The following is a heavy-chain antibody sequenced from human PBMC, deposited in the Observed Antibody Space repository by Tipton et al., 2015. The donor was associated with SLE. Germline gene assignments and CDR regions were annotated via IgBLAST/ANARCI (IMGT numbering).Heavy chain of an antibody. Sequence: LRLSCSVSAGYISSRDYYWGWVRQAPGMGLEWIGTVSYSGRTAFNPSLKSRVAISIDTSKTLFSLNLNSVTAADTAVYYCARDRLHLMVRGVMGWFGPWGQGTLVTDSS. V-gene: IGHV4-39*07. J-gene: IGHJ5*02. CDR2: VSYSGRT. CDR3: ARDRLHLMVRGVMGWFGP. CDR1: AGYISSRDYY. D-gene: IGHD3-10*01.